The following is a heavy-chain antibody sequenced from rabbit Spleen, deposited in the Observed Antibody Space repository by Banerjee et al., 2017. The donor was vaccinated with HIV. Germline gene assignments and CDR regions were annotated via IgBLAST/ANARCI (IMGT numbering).Heavy chain of an antibody. CDR1: GVSFSDKDV. J-gene: IGHJ4*01. D-gene: IGHD1-1*01. CDR2: INTITGKS. Sequence: EQLEESGGGLVKPEGSLTLTCKASGVSFSDKDVMCWVRQAPGKGLEWIACINTITGKSVYASWAKGRFIMSRTSSTTVTLQMTSLTAADTATYFCARGVIGDGNYIHDINFWGPGTLVTVS. V-gene: IGHV1S45*01. CDR3: ARGVIGDGNYIHDINF.